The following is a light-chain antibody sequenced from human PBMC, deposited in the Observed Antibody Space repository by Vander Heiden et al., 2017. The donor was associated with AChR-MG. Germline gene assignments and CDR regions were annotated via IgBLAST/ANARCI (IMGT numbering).Light chain of an antibody. Sequence: EIVLTQSPGTLSLSPGERATLSCRASQSVSSSYLAWYQQKPGQAPRLLIYGASSRATSIPDRFSGSGSGTDFTLTISRLEPEDVAVYYCQQYGSSYTFGQGTKLEIK. CDR1: QSVSSSY. CDR3: QQYGSSYT. J-gene: IGKJ2*01. CDR2: GAS. V-gene: IGKV3-20*01.